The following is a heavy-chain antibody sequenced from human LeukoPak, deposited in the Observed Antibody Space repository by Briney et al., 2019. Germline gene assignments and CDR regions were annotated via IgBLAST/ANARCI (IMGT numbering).Heavy chain of an antibody. D-gene: IGHD1-26*01. CDR2: IYTSGST. Sequence: KTSETLSLTCTASGGSISSGSYYWSWIRQPAGKGLEWIGRIYTSGSTTYNSSLKSRVTISLDTSKNHFSLRLSSVTAADTAVYYCARDREVGATGYYFDYWGQGTLVTVSS. CDR1: GGSISSGSYY. V-gene: IGHV4-61*02. CDR3: ARDREVGATGYYFDY. J-gene: IGHJ4*02.